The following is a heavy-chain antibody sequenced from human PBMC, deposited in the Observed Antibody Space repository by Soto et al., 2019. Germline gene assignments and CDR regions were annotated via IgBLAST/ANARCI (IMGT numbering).Heavy chain of an antibody. CDR2: IKGDESTT. V-gene: IGHV3-74*01. CDR3: ARGVPGHYATDV. CDR1: EFTFSNYW. J-gene: IGHJ6*02. Sequence: EVQLVESGGGLVQPGGSLRLSCAASEFTFSNYWMHWVRQAPGKGLVWVSRIKGDESTTNYADSVKGRLTISRDNAKNTLYLHMNCVRAEDTGVYYCARGVPGHYATDVWGQGATVTVS.